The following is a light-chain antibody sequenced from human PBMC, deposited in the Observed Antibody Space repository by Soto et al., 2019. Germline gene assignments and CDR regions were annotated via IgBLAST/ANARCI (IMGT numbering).Light chain of an antibody. CDR2: SNY. V-gene: IGLV1-44*01. CDR3: ATWDDSLHGWV. Sequence: QTVVDQPPSASGTPGQGVTISCSGGSSNIGSNSVNWYQQLPGTAPKLLIYSNYQRPSGVPDRFSGSKSGTSASLAISGLQSEDEADYFCATWDDSLHGWVFGGGTKLTVL. CDR1: SSNIGSNS. J-gene: IGLJ3*02.